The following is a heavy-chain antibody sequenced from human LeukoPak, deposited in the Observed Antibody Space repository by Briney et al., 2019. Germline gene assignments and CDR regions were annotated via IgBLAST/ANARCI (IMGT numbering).Heavy chain of an antibody. D-gene: IGHD3-3*01. J-gene: IGHJ4*02. V-gene: IGHV1-18*01. CDR3: ARESERAYYDFWSSYTTYDY. CDR2: ISAYNGNT. Sequence: ASVKGSCKASGYTFTSYGISWVRQAPGQGLEWMGWISAYNGNTNYAQKLQGRVTMTTDTSTSTAYMELTSLRSDDPTVYYTARESERAYYDFWSSYTTYDYWGQGTLVTVSS. CDR1: GYTFTSYG.